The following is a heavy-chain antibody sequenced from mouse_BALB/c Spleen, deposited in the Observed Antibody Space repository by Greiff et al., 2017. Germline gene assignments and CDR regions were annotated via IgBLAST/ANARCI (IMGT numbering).Heavy chain of an antibody. V-gene: IGHV1-14*01. CDR1: GYTFTSYV. CDR3: ASGGLKAWFAY. J-gene: IGHJ3*01. CDR2: INPYNDGT. D-gene: IGHD2-4*01. Sequence: EVQRVESGPELVKPGASVKMSCKASGYTFTSYVMHWVKQKPGQGLEWIGYINPYNDGTKYNEKFKGKATLTSDKSSSTAYMELSSLTSEDSAVYYCASGGLKAWFAYWGQGTLVTVSA.